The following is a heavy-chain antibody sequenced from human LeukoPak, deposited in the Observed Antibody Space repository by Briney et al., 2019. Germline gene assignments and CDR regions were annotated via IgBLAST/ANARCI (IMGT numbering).Heavy chain of an antibody. CDR3: AKGGFGELLLWYYYYYGMDV. CDR2: ISYDGSNK. J-gene: IGHJ6*02. D-gene: IGHD3-10*01. V-gene: IGHV3-30*18. CDR1: GFPFISYG. Sequence: GALLLFCCASGFPFISYGMHWGRQAPGKGLEGGAVISYDGSNKYYADSVKGRFTTSRDNSTTTLSLQMNSLRAEDTAVYYCAKGGFGELLLWYYYYYGMDVWGHGTTVTVSS.